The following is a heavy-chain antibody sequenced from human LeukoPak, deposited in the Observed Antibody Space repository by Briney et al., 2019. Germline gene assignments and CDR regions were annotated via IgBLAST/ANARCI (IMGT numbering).Heavy chain of an antibody. V-gene: IGHV4-34*01. CDR2: INHSGST. D-gene: IGHD6-13*01. CDR3: ARGVEAAAVDYYYYMDV. Sequence: PSETLSLTCAVYGGSFSGYCWGWIRQPPGKGLEWIGEINHSGSTNYNPSLKSRVTISVDTSKNQFSLKLSSVTAADTAVYYCARGVEAAAVDYYYYMDVWGKRTTVTVSS. J-gene: IGHJ6*03. CDR1: GGSFSGYC.